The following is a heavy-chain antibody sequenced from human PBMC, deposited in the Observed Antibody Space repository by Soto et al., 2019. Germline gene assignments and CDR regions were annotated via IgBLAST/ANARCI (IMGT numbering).Heavy chain of an antibody. CDR3: ARDSPFDDSSAYLDY. Sequence: GGSLRLSCAASGFTVSNYWMSWVRQAPGKGLEWVANIKQDGSKKYYVDSVKGLLTISRDNAKNSLYLQMNSLRAEDTAVYYCARDSPFDDSSAYLDYWGQGTLVPVSS. CDR1: GFTVSNYW. J-gene: IGHJ4*02. V-gene: IGHV3-7*01. D-gene: IGHD3-22*01. CDR2: IKQDGSKK.